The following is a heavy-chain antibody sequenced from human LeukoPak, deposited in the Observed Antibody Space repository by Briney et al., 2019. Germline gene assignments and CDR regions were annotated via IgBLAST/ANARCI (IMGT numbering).Heavy chain of an antibody. CDR1: GFTFSSYAM. CDR3: ARDRRRIWLGEIQREALDV. J-gene: IGHJ3*01. V-gene: IGHV4-4*02. Sequence: GSLRLSCAASGFTFSSYAMGWVRQAPGKGLEWIGEVSHGGTTNYSPSLKSRVTISIDKSRNQFSLKMVSVTAADTAVYYCARDRRRIWLGEIQREALDVWGQGTMVIVSS. D-gene: IGHD3-10*01. CDR2: VSHGGTT.